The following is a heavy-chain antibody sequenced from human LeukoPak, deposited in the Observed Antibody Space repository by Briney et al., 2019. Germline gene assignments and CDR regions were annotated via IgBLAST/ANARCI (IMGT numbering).Heavy chain of an antibody. D-gene: IGHD3-3*01. CDR2: IYYSGST. Sequence: PSETLSLTCTVSGGFISSYYWSWIRQPPGKGLEWIGYIYYSGSTNYNPSLKSRVTISVDTSKNQFSLKLSSVTAADTAVYYCARVYYDFWSGNYYYYYYMDVWGKGTTVTVSS. CDR3: ARVYYDFWSGNYYYYYYMDV. V-gene: IGHV4-59*01. CDR1: GGFISSYY. J-gene: IGHJ6*03.